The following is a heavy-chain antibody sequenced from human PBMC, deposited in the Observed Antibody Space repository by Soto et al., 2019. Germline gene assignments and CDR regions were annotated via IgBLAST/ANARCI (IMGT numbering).Heavy chain of an antibody. Sequence: QITLKESGPTLVKPTQPLTLTCTFSGFSLSTSGVGVGWIRQPPGKALEWLALIYWDDDKRYSPSLKSRLTTTKATSKNQVVLTTDNMDPVDTATYYCAHRGRITIFGVVNTNWFDPWGQGTLVTVSS. CDR3: AHRGRITIFGVVNTNWFDP. V-gene: IGHV2-5*02. CDR2: IYWDDDK. J-gene: IGHJ5*02. D-gene: IGHD3-3*01. CDR1: GFSLSTSGVG.